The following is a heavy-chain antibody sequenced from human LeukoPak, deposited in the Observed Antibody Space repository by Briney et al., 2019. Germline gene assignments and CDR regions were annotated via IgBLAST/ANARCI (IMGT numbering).Heavy chain of an antibody. CDR3: ARRGPGTHYVDF. V-gene: IGHV3-33*01. CDR1: GFIFSGYG. Sequence: GGSLRLSCAASGFIFSGYGMHWVRQPPGKGLEWVSIIWSDGTNKYYADSVKGRFTISRDNSKNTLYLQMNSLTVEDTAMYYCARRGPGTHYVDFWGQGTLVTVSS. CDR2: IWSDGTNK. D-gene: IGHD1-26*01. J-gene: IGHJ4*02.